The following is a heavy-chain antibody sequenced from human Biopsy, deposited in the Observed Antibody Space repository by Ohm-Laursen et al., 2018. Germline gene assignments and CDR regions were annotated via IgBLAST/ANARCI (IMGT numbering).Heavy chain of an antibody. CDR3: ARGGTLVVVPTAVLHSFDI. J-gene: IGHJ3*02. Sequence: ASVKVSCKASGYTFSSYGINWVRQVPGQGLEWLGWISTYNGNTNYAQNLQGRVTMTTDTSTSTAYMELRSLRSDDAAVYYCARGGTLVVVPTAVLHSFDIWGQGTMVTVSS. D-gene: IGHD2-2*01. CDR1: GYTFSSYG. V-gene: IGHV1-18*01. CDR2: ISTYNGNT.